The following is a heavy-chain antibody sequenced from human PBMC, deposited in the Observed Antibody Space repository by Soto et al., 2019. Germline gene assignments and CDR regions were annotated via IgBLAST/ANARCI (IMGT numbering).Heavy chain of an antibody. Sequence: ESGGGLVQPGGSLRLSCAASGFTFSTYWMTWVRQAPGKGLEWVANLNPDGSEKYYVDSLKGRFTISRDNAKTSLYLQMNSLRAEATAVYYCARDSGRFYIDYWGQGTLVTVSS. V-gene: IGHV3-7*04. CDR1: GFTFSTYW. CDR2: LNPDGSEK. D-gene: IGHD1-26*01. J-gene: IGHJ4*02. CDR3: ARDSGRFYIDY.